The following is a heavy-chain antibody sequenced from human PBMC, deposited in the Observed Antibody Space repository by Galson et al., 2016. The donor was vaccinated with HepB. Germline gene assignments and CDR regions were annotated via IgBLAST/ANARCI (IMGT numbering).Heavy chain of an antibody. Sequence: PALVKPTQTLTLTCTFSGFSLSTGGVAVGWIRQPPGRALEWLALIYGDDDKRYSPFLKRRLTITKDTSTNKVVLTMTNMDPVDTGTYFCAHRSGGAYYFDVIGYPHYFDSWGQGTLVTVSS. D-gene: IGHD3-22*01. CDR3: AHRSGGAYYFDVIGYPHYFDS. J-gene: IGHJ4*02. CDR2: IYGDDDK. V-gene: IGHV2-5*02. CDR1: GFSLSTGGVA.